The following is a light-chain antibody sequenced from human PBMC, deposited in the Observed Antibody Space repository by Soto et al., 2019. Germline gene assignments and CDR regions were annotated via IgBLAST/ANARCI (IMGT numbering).Light chain of an antibody. CDR2: EVS. J-gene: IGLJ1*01. V-gene: IGLV2-14*01. CDR3: NSYTNSHTYV. CDR1: SSDVGGYNY. Sequence: QSVLTQPASVSGSPGQSITISCTGTSSDVGGYNYVSWYQQHPGKVPKLIIYEVSNRPSGVSNRFSGSKSGNTASLTISGLQAEDEADYYCNSYTNSHTYVFGTGTKV.